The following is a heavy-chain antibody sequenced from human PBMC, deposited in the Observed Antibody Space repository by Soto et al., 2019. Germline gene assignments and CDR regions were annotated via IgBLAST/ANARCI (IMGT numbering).Heavy chain of an antibody. CDR1: GFTFSSYG. Sequence: QVQLVESGGGVVQPGRSLRLSCAASGFTFSSYGMHWVRQAPGKGLEWVAVIWYDGSNKYYADSVKGRFTISRDNSKNTLYLQMNSRRAEDTAVYYCARGTVHFDSWGQGTLVTVSS. V-gene: IGHV3-33*01. D-gene: IGHD4-17*01. CDR2: IWYDGSNK. J-gene: IGHJ4*02. CDR3: ARGTVHFDS.